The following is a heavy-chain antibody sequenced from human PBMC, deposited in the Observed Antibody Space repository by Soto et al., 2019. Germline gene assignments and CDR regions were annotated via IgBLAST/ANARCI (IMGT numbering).Heavy chain of an antibody. J-gene: IGHJ4*02. CDR3: ARDDAGGRDKY. CDR2: INPDNGDT. D-gene: IGHD2-2*01. V-gene: IGHV1-3*01. Sequence: QVQLVQSGTEVKKPGASVKVSCKASGYTFTSRAIHWVRQAPGQGLEWMGWINPDNGDTRSSQKFQGRVTITRDTSANTVYVELSNLRSEDTAIFYCARDDAGGRDKYWGQGTLVTVSS. CDR1: GYTFTSRA.